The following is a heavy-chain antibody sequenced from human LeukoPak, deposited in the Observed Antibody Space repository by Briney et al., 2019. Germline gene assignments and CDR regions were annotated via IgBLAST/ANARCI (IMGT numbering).Heavy chain of an antibody. Sequence: SETLSLTCTVSGYSISSGYYWGWIWQPPGKGLEWIGSIYHSGSTYYNPSLKSRVTISVDTSKNQFSLKLSSVTAADTAVYYCARGVDTAMVVAHYYYYMDVWGKGTTVTVSS. D-gene: IGHD5-18*01. J-gene: IGHJ6*03. CDR2: IYHSGST. CDR1: GYSISSGYY. V-gene: IGHV4-38-2*02. CDR3: ARGVDTAMVVAHYYYYMDV.